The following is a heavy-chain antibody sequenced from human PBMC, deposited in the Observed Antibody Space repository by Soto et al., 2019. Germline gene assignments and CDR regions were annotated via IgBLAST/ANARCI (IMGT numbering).Heavy chain of an antibody. CDR1: GFTFGDYA. CDR2: IRSKAYGGTT. V-gene: IGHV3-49*03. D-gene: IGHD3-3*01. Sequence: GGSLRLSCTASGFTFGDYAMSWFRQAPGKGLEWVGFIRSKAYGGTTEYAASVKGRFTISRDDSKSIAYLQMNSLKTEDTAVYYCTRDWPTLRSGYLLNYYYYYYMDVWGKGTTVTVSS. J-gene: IGHJ6*03. CDR3: TRDWPTLRSGYLLNYYYYYYMDV.